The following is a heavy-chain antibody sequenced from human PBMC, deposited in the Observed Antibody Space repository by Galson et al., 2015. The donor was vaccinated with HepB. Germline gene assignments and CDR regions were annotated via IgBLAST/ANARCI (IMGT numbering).Heavy chain of an antibody. D-gene: IGHD6-19*01. CDR2: MNPNSGNT. Sequence: SVKVSCKASGYTFTSYDINWVRQATGQGLEWMGWMNPNSGNTGYAQKFQGRVTMTRNTSISTAYMELSSLRSEDTAVYYCARRAVAGPEYYYGMDVWGQGTTVTVSS. J-gene: IGHJ6*02. CDR1: GYTFTSYD. V-gene: IGHV1-8*01. CDR3: ARRAVAGPEYYYGMDV.